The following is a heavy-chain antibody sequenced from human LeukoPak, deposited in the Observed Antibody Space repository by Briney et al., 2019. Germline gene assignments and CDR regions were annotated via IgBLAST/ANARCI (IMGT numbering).Heavy chain of an antibody. CDR3: ARPNPYCSSTSCSFDY. V-gene: IGHV4-39*01. CDR1: GGSFSSSSYS. CDR2: IYYGGST. J-gene: IGHJ4*02. Sequence: PSETLSLTCTVSGGSFSSSSYSWGWIRQPPGKGLEWIGSIYYGGSTYYNPSLKSRVTISIDTSKNQFSLKLSSVTAADTAMYYCARPNPYCSSTSCSFDYWGQGTLVTVSS. D-gene: IGHD2-2*01.